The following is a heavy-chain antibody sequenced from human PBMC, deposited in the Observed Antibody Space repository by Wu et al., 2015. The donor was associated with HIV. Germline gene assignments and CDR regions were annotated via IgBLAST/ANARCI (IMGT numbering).Heavy chain of an antibody. CDR1: GGTFSSYA. CDR3: ARQAYGSGRGLGGMDV. J-gene: IGHJ6*02. Sequence: QVQLVQSGAEVKKPGSSVKVSCKASGGTFSSYAISWVRQAPGQGLEWVGGIIPIFGTANYAQKFQGRVTITTDESTSTAYMELSSLRSEDTAVYYCARQAYGSGRGLGGMDVWGQGTTVTVSS. CDR2: IIPIFGTA. D-gene: IGHD3-10*01. V-gene: IGHV1-69*05.